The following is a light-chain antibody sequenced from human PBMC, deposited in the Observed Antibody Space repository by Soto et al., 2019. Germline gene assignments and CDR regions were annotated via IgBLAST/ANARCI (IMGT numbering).Light chain of an antibody. CDR1: QSVSSSY. Sequence: EIVLTQSPGTLSLSPGEGSTLSCSPSQSVSSSYIACYQQRPGQTPSLLIYGASTRATGIPDRFSGSGSGTHFTLTISRLEPGDFAVYYCQHFGGTTFTFGQGTRLEIK. V-gene: IGKV3-20*01. CDR2: GAS. CDR3: QHFGGTTFT. J-gene: IGKJ5*01.